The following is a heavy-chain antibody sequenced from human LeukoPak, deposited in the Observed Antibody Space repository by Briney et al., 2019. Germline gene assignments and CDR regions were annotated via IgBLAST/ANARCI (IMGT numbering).Heavy chain of an antibody. V-gene: IGHV4-39*07. CDR3: ARGPYYFDS. CDR2: IYYSGGN. J-gene: IGHJ4*02. Sequence: SETLSLTCTVSGGSISSSGYYWGWIRQPPGKGLEWIGSIYYSGGNYYNPSLNSRVTISGDTSKNQFSLRLSSVTAADTAVYYCARGPYYFDSWGPGTLVTVSS. CDR1: GGSISSSGYY.